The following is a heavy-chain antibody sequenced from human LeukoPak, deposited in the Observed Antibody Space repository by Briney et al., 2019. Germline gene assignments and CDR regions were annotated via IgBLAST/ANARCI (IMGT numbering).Heavy chain of an antibody. V-gene: IGHV1-2*02. CDR3: ASEYKYDSSGANAFDI. CDR1: GYTFTGHY. Sequence: GASVKVSCKASGYTFTGHYIHWVRQAPGQGLEWMGWIHPNTGGTKYAQKFQGRVTMTRDTSSSTAYMELSSLRSADTAVYYCASEYKYDSSGANAFDIWGQGTKVTVSS. D-gene: IGHD3-22*01. CDR2: IHPNTGGT. J-gene: IGHJ3*02.